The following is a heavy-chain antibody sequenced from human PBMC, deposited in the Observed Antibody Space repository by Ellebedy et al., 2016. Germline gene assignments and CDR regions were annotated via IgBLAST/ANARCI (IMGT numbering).Heavy chain of an antibody. Sequence: GGSLRLXXAASGFTFSSYAMSWVRQAPGKGLEWVSAISGSGGSTYYADSVKGRFTISRDNSKNTLYLQMNSLRAEDTAVYYCAKDVTIFGVVPLNWFDPWGQGTLVTVSS. CDR1: GFTFSSYA. CDR2: ISGSGGST. J-gene: IGHJ5*02. V-gene: IGHV3-23*01. D-gene: IGHD3-3*01. CDR3: AKDVTIFGVVPLNWFDP.